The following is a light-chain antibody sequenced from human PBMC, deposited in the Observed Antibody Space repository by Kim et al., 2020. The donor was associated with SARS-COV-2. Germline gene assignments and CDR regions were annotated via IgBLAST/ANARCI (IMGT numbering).Light chain of an antibody. Sequence: SYELTQPPSVSVAPTGTATISCGGNRMQYKRLQWYQQKPGQAPVLLIYSDDMRPSGIPDRFSASHSGDTATLTISMVEAGDEADYYCQLWDGGSDHVVFGGGTRLTVL. CDR1: RMQYKR. J-gene: IGLJ2*01. V-gene: IGLV3-21*04. CDR3: QLWDGGSDHVV. CDR2: SDD.